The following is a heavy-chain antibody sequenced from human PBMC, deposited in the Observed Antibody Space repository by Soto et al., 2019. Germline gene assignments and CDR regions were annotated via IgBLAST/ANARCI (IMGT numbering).Heavy chain of an antibody. CDR1: GGSFREYA. CDR2: IIPMFDTP. D-gene: IGHD5-18*01. J-gene: IGHJ4*02. CDR3: SRDSTAMVTTSFDF. V-gene: IGHV1-69*01. Sequence: QVQLVQSGAEVKKPGSSVRVSCTASGGSFREYAISWVRQAPGHGLEWMGGIIPMFDTPNYAQKVQGRLTIIADESTSKVDMELSSLTSDDTAVYYCSRDSTAMVTTSFDFWGQGTLVTVSS.